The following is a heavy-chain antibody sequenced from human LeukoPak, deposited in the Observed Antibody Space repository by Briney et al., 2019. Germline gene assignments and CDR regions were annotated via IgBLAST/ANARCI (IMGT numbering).Heavy chain of an antibody. V-gene: IGHV4-59*08. J-gene: IGHJ4*02. CDR3: ARLGGATSPFGY. Sequence: SETLSLTCTVSGGSISSYYWSWIRQPPGKGLEWIGYIYYTGNTNYNPSLKSRVTISVDTSKNQFSLNLSSVTAADTAIYYCARLGGATSPFGYWGQGALVTVSS. D-gene: IGHD1-26*01. CDR1: GGSISSYY. CDR2: IYYTGNT.